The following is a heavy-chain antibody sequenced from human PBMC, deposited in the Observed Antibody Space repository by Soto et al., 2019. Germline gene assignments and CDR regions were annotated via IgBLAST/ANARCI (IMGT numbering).Heavy chain of an antibody. CDR3: ARCPTGYYYYGMDV. V-gene: IGHV1-8*01. CDR1: GYTFTSYD. J-gene: IGHJ6*02. D-gene: IGHD1-1*01. Sequence: QVQLVQSGAEVKKPGASVKVSCKASGYTFTSYDINWVRQATGQGLAWMGWMNPNSCNTGYAQKVQGRVTMTRNTSIRTTYMELRSLRSAYTAVYYCARCPTGYYYYGMDVWGQGTTVTVSS. CDR2: MNPNSCNT.